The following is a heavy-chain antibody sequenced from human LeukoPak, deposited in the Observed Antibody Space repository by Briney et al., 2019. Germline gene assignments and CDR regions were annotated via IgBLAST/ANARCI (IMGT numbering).Heavy chain of an antibody. CDR2: IKSKIDGGTT. Sequence: PGGSLRLSCAASGITFIDSWMSWVRQTPGKGLEWVGRIKSKIDGGTTDYAGPVKGRFTISRDDSKNTLYLQMNSLKTEDTAVYYCTTDVLYSSSWLRDYWGQGTLVTVSS. D-gene: IGHD6-13*01. CDR1: GITFIDSW. CDR3: TTDVLYSSSWLRDY. V-gene: IGHV3-15*01. J-gene: IGHJ4*02.